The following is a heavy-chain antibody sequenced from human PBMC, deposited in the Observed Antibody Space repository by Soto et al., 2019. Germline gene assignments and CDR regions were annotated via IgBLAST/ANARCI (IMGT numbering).Heavy chain of an antibody. V-gene: IGHV3-48*01. CDR2: ISSSSSTI. J-gene: IGHJ6*02. D-gene: IGHD5-12*01. CDR1: GFTFSSYS. CDR3: ARDPLRNGFYYGMDV. Sequence: PGGSLRLSCAASGFTFSSYSMNWVRQAPGKGLEWVSYISSSSSTIYYADSVKGRFTISRDNAKNSLYLQMNSLRAEDTAVYYYARDPLRNGFYYGMDVWGQGTTVTVSS.